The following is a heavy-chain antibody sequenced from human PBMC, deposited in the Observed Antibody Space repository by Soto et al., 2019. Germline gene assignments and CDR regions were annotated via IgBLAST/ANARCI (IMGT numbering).Heavy chain of an antibody. CDR3: ARHLRSLPDYYYYMDV. Sequence: GESLKISCKGSGYSFTSYWIGWVRQMPGKGLEWMGIIYPGDSDTRYSPSFQGQVTISADKSISTAYLQWSSLKASDTAMYYCARHLRSLPDYYYYMDVWGKGTTVTVSS. J-gene: IGHJ6*03. V-gene: IGHV5-51*01. CDR1: GYSFTSYW. D-gene: IGHD3-10*01. CDR2: IYPGDSDT.